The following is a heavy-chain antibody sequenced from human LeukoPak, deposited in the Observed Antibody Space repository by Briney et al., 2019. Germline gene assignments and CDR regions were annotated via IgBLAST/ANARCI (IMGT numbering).Heavy chain of an antibody. CDR3: ARGIVVQPSANWFDP. D-gene: IGHD2-2*01. CDR2: INADDGNT. V-gene: IGHV1-3*01. J-gene: IGHJ5*02. CDR1: GYTFTTYA. Sequence: ASVKVSCKTSGYTFTTYAIHWVRQAPGQRLEWMGLINADDGNTRYSQRFQGRVTITRDTSANTAYMELSSLRFEDTAVYYCARGIVVQPSANWFDPWGQGTPVTVCS.